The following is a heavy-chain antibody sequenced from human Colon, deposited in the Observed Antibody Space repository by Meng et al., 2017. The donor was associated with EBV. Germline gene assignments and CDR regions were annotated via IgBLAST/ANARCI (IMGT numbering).Heavy chain of an antibody. V-gene: IGHV4-39*07. CDR1: GDSISGGGDY. CDR2: IYYTGST. CDR3: ARDGPLL. Sequence: HLRVEGSGPGLVRPSETLSLTCSVSGDSISGGGDYWGWVRQPPGKGLEWIGNIYYTGSTYYNPSLKSRVTISVDTSKNQFSLKVTSMTAADTAVYYCARDGPLLWGPGTLVTVSS. J-gene: IGHJ4*02.